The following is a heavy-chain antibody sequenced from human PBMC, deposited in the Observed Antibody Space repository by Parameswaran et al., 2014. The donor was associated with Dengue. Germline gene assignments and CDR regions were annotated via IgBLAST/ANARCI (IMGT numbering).Heavy chain of an antibody. V-gene: IGHV3-23*01. CDR2: ISGSGGNT. Sequence: RWIRQPPGKGLEWVSAISGSGGNTYYADSVKGRFTISRDNSKNTLYLQMNSLRAEDAAVYYCAKDRRTNITIFGVVINAFDIWGQGTMVTVSS. J-gene: IGHJ3*02. D-gene: IGHD3-3*01. CDR3: AKDRRTNITIFGVVINAFDI.